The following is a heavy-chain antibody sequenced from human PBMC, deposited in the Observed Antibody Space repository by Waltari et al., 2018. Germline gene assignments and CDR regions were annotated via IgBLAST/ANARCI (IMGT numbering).Heavy chain of an antibody. J-gene: IGHJ4*02. CDR1: GFTFSTAW. D-gene: IGHD2-8*02. CDR2: IKAKPHGGTT. V-gene: IGHV3-15*01. Sequence: EVQLEESGGGLVKPGGSLRLSCVGAGFTFSTAWIHWVRQAPGKGLEWVGRIKAKPHGGTTVYAAPVEGRFTSSRDDSKNTVYLQMNSLKTEDTAIYYCGDFTAFDYWGQGSLVTVSS. CDR3: GDFTAFDY.